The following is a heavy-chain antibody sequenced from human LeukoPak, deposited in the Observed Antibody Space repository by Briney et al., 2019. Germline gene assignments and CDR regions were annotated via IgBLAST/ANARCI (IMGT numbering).Heavy chain of an antibody. CDR2: IIPIFGTA. Sequence: ASVKVSCKASGGTFSSYAISWVRQAPGQGLEWMGGIIPIFGTANYAQKFQGRVTITADESTSTAYMELSSLRSEDTAVYYCAKTLQSSGPFDYWGQGTLVTVSS. D-gene: IGHD5-24*01. CDR1: GGTFSSYA. V-gene: IGHV1-69*01. J-gene: IGHJ4*02. CDR3: AKTLQSSGPFDY.